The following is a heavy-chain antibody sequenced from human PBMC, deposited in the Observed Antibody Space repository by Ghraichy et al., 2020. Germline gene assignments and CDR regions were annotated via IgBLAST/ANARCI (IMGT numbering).Heavy chain of an antibody. J-gene: IGHJ6*02. CDR1: GFTFSSYS. CDR2: ISSSSSYI. Sequence: GGSLRLSCAASGFTFSSYSMNWVRQAPGTGLEWVSSISSSSSYIYYADSVKGRFTISRDNAKNSLYLQMNSLRAEDTAVYYCARDRMVRGVMSYYYYYYGMDVWGQGTTVTVSS. V-gene: IGHV3-21*01. D-gene: IGHD3-10*01. CDR3: ARDRMVRGVMSYYYYYYGMDV.